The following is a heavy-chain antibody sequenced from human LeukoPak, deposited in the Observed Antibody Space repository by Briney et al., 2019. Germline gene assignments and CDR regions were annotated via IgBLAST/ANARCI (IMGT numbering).Heavy chain of an antibody. CDR3: AGTGYSGYDSKYYFDY. CDR2: ISWNSGSI. D-gene: IGHD5-12*01. J-gene: IGHJ4*02. Sequence: GGSLRLSCAASGFTFDDYAMHWVRHAPGKGLEWVLGISWNSGSIGYADSVKGRFTISRDNAKNSLYLQMNSLRAEDTALYYCAGTGYSGYDSKYYFDYWGQGTLVTVSS. CDR1: GFTFDDYA. V-gene: IGHV3-9*01.